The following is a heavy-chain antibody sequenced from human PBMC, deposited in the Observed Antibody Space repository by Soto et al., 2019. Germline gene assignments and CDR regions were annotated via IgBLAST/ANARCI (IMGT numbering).Heavy chain of an antibody. Sequence: SETLSLTCTVSGGSISGNYWIWIRQPPGKTLESIGYVHYTGSTDYNPSLRSRVTMSVDTSKNQFSLTLSSVTAADTAVYYCARGSPIGYEWGQGILVTVSS. CDR2: VHYTGST. CDR1: GGSISGNY. V-gene: IGHV4-59*01. CDR3: ARGSPIGYE. J-gene: IGHJ4*02. D-gene: IGHD5-12*01.